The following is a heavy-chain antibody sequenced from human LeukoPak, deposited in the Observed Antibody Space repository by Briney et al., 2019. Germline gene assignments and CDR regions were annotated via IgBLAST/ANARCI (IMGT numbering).Heavy chain of an antibody. D-gene: IGHD4-17*01. J-gene: IGHJ5*02. CDR3: ASEKDYGNWFDP. CDR1: GGSISSSIYY. V-gene: IGHV4-39*01. Sequence: SETLSLTCTVSGGSISSSIYYWGWIRQPPGKGLEWIGSIYYSGSTYYNPSLKSRVTISVDTSKNQFSLKLSSVTAADTAVYYCASEKDYGNWFDPWGQGTLVTVSS. CDR2: IYYSGST.